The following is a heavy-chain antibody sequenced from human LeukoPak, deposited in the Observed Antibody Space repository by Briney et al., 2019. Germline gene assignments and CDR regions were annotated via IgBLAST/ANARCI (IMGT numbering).Heavy chain of an antibody. CDR2: IIPIFCTA. Sequence: GASVKVSCKGSGGTFISYAISGVGQAAGQGVEWMGGIIPIFCTANYAQKFQGRVTITADESTSTAYMELSSLRSEDTAVYYCARVVVRGVPTPTRDYYYGMDVWGQGTTVTVSS. J-gene: IGHJ6*02. CDR3: ARVVVRGVPTPTRDYYYGMDV. D-gene: IGHD3-10*01. CDR1: GGTFISYA. V-gene: IGHV1-69*13.